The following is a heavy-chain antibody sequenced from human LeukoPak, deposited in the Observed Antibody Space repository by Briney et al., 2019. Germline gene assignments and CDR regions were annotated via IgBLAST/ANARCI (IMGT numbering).Heavy chain of an antibody. CDR2: IDRSGGST. CDR3: ARGSHGEHDS. CDR1: GFTFSTYS. D-gene: IGHD4-17*01. J-gene: IGHJ5*01. V-gene: IGHV3-23*01. Sequence: PGGSLRLSCAASGFTFSTYSMNWVRQAPGKGLEWVAAIDRSGGSTFYADSVKGRFTISKDNSKNTLYLQINSLRVDDTAIYYCARGSHGEHDSWGQGTLVAVSS.